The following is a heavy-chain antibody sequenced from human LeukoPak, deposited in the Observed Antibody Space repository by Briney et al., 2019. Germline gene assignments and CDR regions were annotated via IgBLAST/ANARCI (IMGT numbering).Heavy chain of an antibody. CDR1: GYTFTSYG. J-gene: IGHJ3*02. V-gene: IGHV1-18*01. CDR2: ISAYNGNT. Sequence: ASVKVSCKASGYTFTSYGISWVRQAPGQGLEWMGWISAYNGNTNYAQKLQGRVTMTTDTSTSTAYMELRSLRFDDTAVYYCARELTGDEAFDIWGQGTMVTVSS. D-gene: IGHD7-27*01. CDR3: ARELTGDEAFDI.